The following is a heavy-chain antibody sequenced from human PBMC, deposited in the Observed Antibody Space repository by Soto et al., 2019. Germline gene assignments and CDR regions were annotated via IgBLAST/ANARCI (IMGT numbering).Heavy chain of an antibody. J-gene: IGHJ6*02. D-gene: IGHD1-26*01. CDR1: GGSISSGGHY. CDR3: ARDQDSGSYLGNYYYGMDV. Sequence: PSETLSLTCTVSGGSISSGGHYWSWIRQHPGKGLEWIGYIYYSGSTYYNPSLKSRVTISVDTSKNQFSLKLSSVTAADTAVYYCARDQDSGSYLGNYYYGMDVWGQGTTVTVSS. CDR2: IYYSGST. V-gene: IGHV4-31*03.